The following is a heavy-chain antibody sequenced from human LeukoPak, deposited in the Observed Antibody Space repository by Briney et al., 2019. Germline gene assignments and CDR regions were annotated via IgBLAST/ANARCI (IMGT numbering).Heavy chain of an antibody. CDR2: ISAYNGNT. D-gene: IGHD3-16*02. J-gene: IGHJ3*02. Sequence: GASVKVSCKASGYTFTSYGISWVRQAPGQGLEWMGWISAYNGNTNYAQKLQGRVTMTTDTSTSTAYMELRSLRSDDTAVYYCATTNVITFGGVIVRPYDAFDIWGQGTMVTVSS. CDR1: GYTFTSYG. V-gene: IGHV1-18*01. CDR3: ATTNVITFGGVIVRPYDAFDI.